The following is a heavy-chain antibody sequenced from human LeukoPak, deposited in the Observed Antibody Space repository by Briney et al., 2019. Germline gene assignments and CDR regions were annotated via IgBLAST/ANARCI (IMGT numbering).Heavy chain of an antibody. V-gene: IGHV4-61*05. CDR3: ARQGYSSGWYGGLFDY. CDR1: GGSISSSSYY. D-gene: IGHD6-19*01. Sequence: SETLSLTCTVSGGSISSSSYYWSWIRQPPGKGLEWIGYIYYSGSTNYNPSLKSRVTISVDTSKNQFSLKLSSVTAADTAVYYCARQGYSSGWYGGLFDYWGQGTLVTVSS. J-gene: IGHJ4*02. CDR2: IYYSGST.